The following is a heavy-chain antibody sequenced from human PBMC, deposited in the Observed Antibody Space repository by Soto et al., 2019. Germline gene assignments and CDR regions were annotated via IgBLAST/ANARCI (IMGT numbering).Heavy chain of an antibody. J-gene: IGHJ5*02. CDR1: GGTFSSYA. D-gene: IGHD2-8*01. CDR2: IIPIFGTA. CDR3: ARSGDIVLMVYAMWSWFDP. Sequence: QVQLVQSGAEVKKPGSSVKVSCKASGGTFSSYAISWVRQAPGQGLEWTGGIIPIFGTANYAQKFQGRVTITADESTSTAYMEMSSLRSEDTAVYYCARSGDIVLMVYAMWSWFDPWGQGPLVTVSS. V-gene: IGHV1-69*01.